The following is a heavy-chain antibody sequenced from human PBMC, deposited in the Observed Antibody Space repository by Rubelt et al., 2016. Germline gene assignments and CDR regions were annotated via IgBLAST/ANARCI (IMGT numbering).Heavy chain of an antibody. Sequence: EVQLVQSGAEVKKPGESLKISCKGSGYSFTSYWIGWVRQMPGKGLEWMGIIYPGDSDTRYSPSCQGQVTMQAAQAVSAACLQGSGRKASDTAMYDCARQRGYSYGYYFDYWGQGTLVTVSS. CDR3: ARQRGYSYGYYFDY. CDR2: IYPGDSDT. D-gene: IGHD5-18*01. V-gene: IGHV5-51*01. CDR1: GYSFTSYW. J-gene: IGHJ4*02.